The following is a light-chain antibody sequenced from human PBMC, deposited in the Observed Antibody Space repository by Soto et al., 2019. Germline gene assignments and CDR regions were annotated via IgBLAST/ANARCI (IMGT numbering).Light chain of an antibody. V-gene: IGKV3-11*01. CDR1: QSVGRY. CDR2: DAS. Sequence: EIVLTQSPGTLSLSPGERATLSCRASQSVGRYLAWYQQKPGQAPRLLIYDASNRATGIPARFSGSGSGTDFTLTISSLELEDFAVYYCQQRNDWPSVTFGQGTRLEIK. CDR3: QQRNDWPSVT. J-gene: IGKJ5*01.